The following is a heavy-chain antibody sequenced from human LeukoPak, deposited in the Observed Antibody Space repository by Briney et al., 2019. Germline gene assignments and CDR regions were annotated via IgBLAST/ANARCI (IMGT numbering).Heavy chain of an antibody. D-gene: IGHD3-22*01. V-gene: IGHV3-23*01. CDR1: GFTFSSYG. J-gene: IGHJ4*02. CDR3: GAGVANGYYDY. CDR2: ITSSGGNT. Sequence: GGSLRLSCAASGFTFSSYGMTWLRQAPGKGLEWVSAITSSGGNTYYADSVKGRFTISRDNSKNTLYLQMSSLRAEDTAVYYCGAGVANGYYDYWGQGTLVTVSS.